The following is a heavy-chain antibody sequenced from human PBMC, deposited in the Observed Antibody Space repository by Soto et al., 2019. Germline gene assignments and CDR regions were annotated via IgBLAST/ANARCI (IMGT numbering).Heavy chain of an antibody. Sequence: SETLSLTCSVSGDTIPSDYWNWIRQPPGKRLEWIGYIYYSGSTYYNPSLKSRVTISVDTSKNQFSLKLTSVTAADTAVYYCARSVFPWGQGALVTVSS. CDR3: ARSVFP. CDR1: GDTIPSDY. V-gene: IGHV4-59*06. CDR2: IYYSGST. J-gene: IGHJ5*02.